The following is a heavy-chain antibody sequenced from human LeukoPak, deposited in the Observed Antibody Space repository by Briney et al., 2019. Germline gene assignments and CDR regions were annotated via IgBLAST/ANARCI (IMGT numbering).Heavy chain of an antibody. CDR3: ARTLEGWNYVADY. V-gene: IGHV3-7*03. Sequence: GGSLRLSCAASGFTFSNYWMTWVRQAPGKGLEWVANINRDGSERYYVDSVKGRFTISRDDAKSSLYPQMNSLRAEDTAVYYCARTLEGWNYVADYWGQGTLVTVSS. D-gene: IGHD1-7*01. CDR2: INRDGSER. CDR1: GFTFSNYW. J-gene: IGHJ4*02.